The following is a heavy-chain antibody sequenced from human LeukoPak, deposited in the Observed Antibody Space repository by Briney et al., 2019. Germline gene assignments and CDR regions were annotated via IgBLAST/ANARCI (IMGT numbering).Heavy chain of an antibody. CDR2: MCGSAGCT. J-gene: IGHJ5*02. CDR3: ARDRPNYHESNGHYYNRDGDH. D-gene: IGHD3-10*01. CDR1: GFTFNIYA. Sequence: GGSLRLSCAASGFTFNIYAMSWVRLAPGKGLQWVASMCGSAGCTYYEDSVRGRFTISRDNSKNILYLQTNSLRAEDTAIYYCARDRPNYHESNGHYYNRDGDHWGQGTLVTVSS. V-gene: IGHV3-23*01.